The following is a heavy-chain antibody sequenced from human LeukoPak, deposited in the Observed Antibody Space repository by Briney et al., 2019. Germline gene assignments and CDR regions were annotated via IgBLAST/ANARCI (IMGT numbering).Heavy chain of an antibody. CDR3: AKDQIAVAGTRDYSWLDP. CDR1: GFTFSNYV. J-gene: IGHJ5*02. Sequence: GGSLRLSYAASGFTFSNYVMSWVRPAPARGLDWVSAISGRGGSTYCADSVKGRFTISRDNSRNTLYLQIHSLRAEDTAVYYCAKDQIAVAGTRDYSWLDPWGQGTLVTVSS. D-gene: IGHD6-19*01. CDR2: ISGRGGST. V-gene: IGHV3-23*01.